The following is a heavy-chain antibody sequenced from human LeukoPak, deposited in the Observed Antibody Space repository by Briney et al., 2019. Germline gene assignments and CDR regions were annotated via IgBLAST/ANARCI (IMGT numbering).Heavy chain of an antibody. V-gene: IGHV3-11*01. Sequence: PGGSLRLSCAASGFTFSDYYMSWIRQAPGKGLEWVSYISSSGSTIYYADSVKGRFTISRDNAKNSLYLQMNSLRAEDTAVCYCARDEVAGLSPVYYGMDVWGQGTTVTVSS. D-gene: IGHD6-19*01. J-gene: IGHJ6*02. CDR1: GFTFSDYY. CDR3: ARDEVAGLSPVYYGMDV. CDR2: ISSSGSTI.